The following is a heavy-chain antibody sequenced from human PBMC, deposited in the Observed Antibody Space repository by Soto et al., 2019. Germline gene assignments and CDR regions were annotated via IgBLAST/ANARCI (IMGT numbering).Heavy chain of an antibody. D-gene: IGHD3-10*01. CDR2: IYYSGST. Sequence: QVQLQESGPGLVKPSETLSLTCTVSGGTISSWYWSWIRQPPGKGLEWIGYIYYSGSTNCNPSLKSRVTISVDASNNQFPLHLSSVTAADAAVYYCATRSGSAIDHWGQGTLVTVSS. CDR3: ATRSGSAIDH. J-gene: IGHJ4*02. CDR1: GGTISSWY. V-gene: IGHV4-59*08.